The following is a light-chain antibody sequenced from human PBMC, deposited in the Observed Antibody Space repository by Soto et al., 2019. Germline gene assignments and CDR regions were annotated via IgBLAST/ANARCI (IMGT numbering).Light chain of an antibody. CDR3: CSYARSNTLI. V-gene: IGLV2-11*01. CDR1: SSDVGTSNS. CDR2: DVN. J-gene: IGLJ2*01. Sequence: QSALTQPRSVSGSPGQSVTISCSGTSSDVGTSNSVSWYQQHPGKAPKLLIFDVNERPSGVPDRFSGSKSGSTASLTISGLQADDEADFYCCSYARSNTLIFGGGTKLTVL.